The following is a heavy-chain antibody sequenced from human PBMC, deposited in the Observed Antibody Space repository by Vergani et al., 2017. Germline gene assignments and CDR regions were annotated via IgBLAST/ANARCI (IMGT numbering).Heavy chain of an antibody. CDR2: ISGSGGST. J-gene: IGHJ4*02. V-gene: IGHV3-23*04. D-gene: IGHD3-9*01. CDR1: GFTFSSYA. CDR3: AKDFALYDILTGYWDY. Sequence: EVQLVESGGGLVQPGGSLRLSGTASGFTFSSYAMTWVRQAPGKGLEWVSAISGSGGSTYYADSVKSRFTISRDNSKNTLYLQMNSLRAEDTAVYYCAKDFALYDILTGYWDYWGQGTLVTVSS.